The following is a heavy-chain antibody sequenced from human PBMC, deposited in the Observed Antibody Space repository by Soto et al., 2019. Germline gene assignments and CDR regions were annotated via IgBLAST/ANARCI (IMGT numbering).Heavy chain of an antibody. CDR1: GYTFTSYG. CDR3: ARGHYDSSGYYFDY. V-gene: IGHV1-18*01. Sequence: GASVKVSCKASGYTFTSYGISWVRQAPGKGLEWMGWISDYNGNTNYAQKLQGRVTMTTDTSTSTAYMELRSLRSDETAVYYCARGHYDSSGYYFDYWGQGTLVTVSS. CDR2: ISDYNGNT. D-gene: IGHD3-22*01. J-gene: IGHJ4*02.